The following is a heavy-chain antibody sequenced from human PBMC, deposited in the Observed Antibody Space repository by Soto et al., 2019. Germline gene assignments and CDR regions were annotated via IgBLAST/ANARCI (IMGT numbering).Heavy chain of an antibody. CDR2: SSYDGRET. D-gene: IGHD3-10*01. J-gene: IGHJ4*02. Sequence: GASLRLSCAASDFDFGSYGIHWVRQAPGKGLEWVAASSYDGRETFYADSAKGRFTVSKEMSKNTAFLQMNALRHEDTDVYFCARDSGWPILNFDNWGQGTPVTVSS. CDR1: DFDFGSYG. V-gene: IGHV3-30*03. CDR3: ARDSGWPILNFDN.